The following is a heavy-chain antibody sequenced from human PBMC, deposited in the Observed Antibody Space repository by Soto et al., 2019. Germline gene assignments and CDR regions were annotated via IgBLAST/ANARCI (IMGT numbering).Heavy chain of an antibody. CDR1: GFTFSRYA. V-gene: IGHV3-30-3*01. CDR2: ISYDGSNK. J-gene: IGHJ6*02. Sequence: ESGGGVVQPGRSLRLSCAASGFTFSRYAMHWVRQAPGKGLEWVAAISYDGSNKYFADSVKGRFTISRDNSKNTLYLQMNSMRGEYTAVYYCARDSRWYTYYYGMDVWGQGSMVTVSS. D-gene: IGHD6-13*01. CDR3: ARDSRWYTYYYGMDV.